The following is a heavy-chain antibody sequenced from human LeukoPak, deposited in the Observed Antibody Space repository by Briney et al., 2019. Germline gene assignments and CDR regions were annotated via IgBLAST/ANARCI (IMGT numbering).Heavy chain of an antibody. CDR3: ASETTGGYCSSTSCQNWFDP. CDR1: GYTFTSYA. Sequence: ASVKVSCKASGYTFTSYAISWVRQAPGQGLEWMGGIIPIFGTANYAQKFQGRVTITADESTSTAYMGLSSLRSEDTAVYYCASETTGGYCSSTSCQNWFDPWGQGTLVTVSS. J-gene: IGHJ5*02. V-gene: IGHV1-69*13. CDR2: IIPIFGTA. D-gene: IGHD2-2*01.